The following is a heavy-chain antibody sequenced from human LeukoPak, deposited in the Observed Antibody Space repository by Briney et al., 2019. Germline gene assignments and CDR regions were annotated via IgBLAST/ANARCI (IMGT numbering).Heavy chain of an antibody. D-gene: IGHD2-2*01. J-gene: IGHJ4*02. Sequence: GGSLRLSCAASGFTFSSYSMNWVRQAPGKGLEWISYISSGSSTIYYADSVKGRFTISRDNAKNSLYLQMNSLRAEDTAVYYCARGETSWTLPNDYWGQGTLVTVSS. CDR3: ARGETSWTLPNDY. CDR2: ISSGSSTI. V-gene: IGHV3-48*01. CDR1: GFTFSSYS.